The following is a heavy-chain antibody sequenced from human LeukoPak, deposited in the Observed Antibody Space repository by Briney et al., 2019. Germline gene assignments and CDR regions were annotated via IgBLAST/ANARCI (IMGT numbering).Heavy chain of an antibody. D-gene: IGHD3-9*01. CDR1: GGSISSYY. Sequence: KASETLSLTCTVSGGSISSYYWSRIRQPPGKGLEWIGYIYYSGSTNYNPSLKSRVTISVDTSKNQFSLKLSSVTAADTAVYYCARGPYFDWSTLDYWGQGTLVTVSS. V-gene: IGHV4-59*08. CDR2: IYYSGST. J-gene: IGHJ4*02. CDR3: ARGPYFDWSTLDY.